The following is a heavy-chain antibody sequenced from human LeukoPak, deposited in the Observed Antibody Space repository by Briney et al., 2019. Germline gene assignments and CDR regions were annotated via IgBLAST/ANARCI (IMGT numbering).Heavy chain of an antibody. V-gene: IGHV4-59*01. J-gene: IGHJ4*02. D-gene: IGHD4-17*01. CDR1: SASITSYY. CDR3: ARGTVTTGYFDY. CDR2: IYNSGGT. Sequence: PSETLSLTCTVSSASITSYYWSWIRQPPGKGLEWMGYIYNSGGTKYNPSLKSRVTISVDTSKNQFSLNLRSVTAADTAVYSCARGTVTTGYFDYWGQGTLVTVSS.